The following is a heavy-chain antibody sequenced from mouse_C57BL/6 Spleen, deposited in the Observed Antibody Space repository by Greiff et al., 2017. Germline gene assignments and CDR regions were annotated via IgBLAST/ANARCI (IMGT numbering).Heavy chain of an antibody. J-gene: IGHJ3*01. V-gene: IGHV1-9*01. CDR3: ASPPYYGSRSGVAY. Sequence: VQLQPSGAELMKPGASVKLSCKATGYTFTGYWIEWVKQRPGHGLEWIGEILPGSGSTNYNEKFKGKATFTADTSSNTAYMQLSSLTTEDSAIDYWASPPYYGSRSGVAYWGKGTLVTVSA. CDR2: ILPGSGST. CDR1: GYTFTGYW. D-gene: IGHD1-1*01.